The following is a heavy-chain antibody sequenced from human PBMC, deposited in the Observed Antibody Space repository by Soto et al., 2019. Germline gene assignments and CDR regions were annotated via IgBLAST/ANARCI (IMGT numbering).Heavy chain of an antibody. J-gene: IGHJ5*02. CDR1: GASISGFY. CDR2: IYATGTT. V-gene: IGHV4-4*07. Sequence: SETLSLTCTVSGASISGFYWSWFRKSAGKGLEWIGRIYATGTTDYNPSRKSRVMMSVDTSKKQFSLKLRSVTAADTAVYYCVRDGTKTLRDWFDPWGQGISVTVSS. CDR3: VRDGTKTLRDWFDP. D-gene: IGHD1-1*01.